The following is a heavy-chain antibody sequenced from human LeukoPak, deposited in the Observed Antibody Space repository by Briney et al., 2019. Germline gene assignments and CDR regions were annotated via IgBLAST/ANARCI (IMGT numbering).Heavy chain of an antibody. CDR2: IYYSGST. CDR3: ARQGGYCSGGSCYSDQLDY. CDR1: GGSISSSSYY. Sequence: SETLSLTCTVSGGSISSSSYYWGWIRQPPGKGLEWIGSIYYSGSTYYNPSLKSRVTISVDTSKNQFSLKLNSVTAADTAVYYCARQGGYCSGGSCYSDQLDYWGQGTLVTVSS. V-gene: IGHV4-39*01. J-gene: IGHJ4*02. D-gene: IGHD2-15*01.